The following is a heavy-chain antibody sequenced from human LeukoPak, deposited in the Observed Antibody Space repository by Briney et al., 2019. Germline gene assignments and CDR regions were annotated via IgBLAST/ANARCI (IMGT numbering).Heavy chain of an antibody. D-gene: IGHD6-6*01. CDR2: ISWNSGTI. CDR3: AKKSGTSSSLDY. CDR1: GFSFRDSA. V-gene: IGHV3-9*01. J-gene: IGHJ4*02. Sequence: GGSLRLSCAASGFSFRDSAMHWVRHAPGKGLEWVSVISWNSGTIVYADSVKGRFTISRDNAKNSLYLQMNSLRPDDTALYYCAKKSGTSSSLDYWGQGTLVTVSS.